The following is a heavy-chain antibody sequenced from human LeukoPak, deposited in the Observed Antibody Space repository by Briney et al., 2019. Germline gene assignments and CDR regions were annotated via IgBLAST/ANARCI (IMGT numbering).Heavy chain of an antibody. J-gene: IGHJ4*02. D-gene: IGHD1-26*01. CDR1: GFTFSYYG. Sequence: PGLSLRLSCAASGFTFSYYGMHWVRQAPGKGLEGVAAIQPDGSVEYYLYSVKGRFTISRDNSKNTVHLQMNSLRAEDTAVYYCARDGIVGARALDYWGQGTLVTVSS. CDR2: IQPDGSVE. V-gene: IGHV3-33*01. CDR3: ARDGIVGARALDY.